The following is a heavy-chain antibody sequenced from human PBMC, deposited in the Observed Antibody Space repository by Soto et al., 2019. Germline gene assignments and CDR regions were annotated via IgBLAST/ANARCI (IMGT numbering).Heavy chain of an antibody. V-gene: IGHV4-34*01. CDR3: ARGSSAQGYGMDV. Sequence: SETLSLTCAVYGGSFSGYSWGWIHQPPGKGLEWIGEINHSGSTNYNPSLKSRVTISVDTSKNQFSLKLSSVTAAHTAVYYCARGSSAQGYGMDVWGQGTTVTVSS. CDR1: GGSFSGYS. J-gene: IGHJ6*02. D-gene: IGHD6-6*01. CDR2: INHSGST.